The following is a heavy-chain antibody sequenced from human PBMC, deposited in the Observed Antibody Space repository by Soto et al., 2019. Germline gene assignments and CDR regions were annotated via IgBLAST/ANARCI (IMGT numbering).Heavy chain of an antibody. CDR1: GDSITSGRW. Sequence: QVQLQESGPGLVKPSGTLSLTCAVSGDSITSGRWWTWVRQPPGKGLEWIGEIYHNGDTNYNTSLXXRXXISVDKSKNQFSLKLNSVTAADTAIYYCGDPPSAFWGQGTLVTVSS. V-gene: IGHV4-4*02. CDR2: IYHNGDT. J-gene: IGHJ4*02. CDR3: GDPPSAF. D-gene: IGHD6-19*01.